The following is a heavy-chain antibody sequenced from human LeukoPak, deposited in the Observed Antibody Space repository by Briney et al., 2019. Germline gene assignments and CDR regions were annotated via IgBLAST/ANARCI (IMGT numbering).Heavy chain of an antibody. J-gene: IGHJ4*02. CDR1: GYRFTNYW. CDR2: IYSGDSDT. Sequence: GESLKISCKGSGYRFTNYWIGWVRQMPGKGLEWMGIIYSGDSDTRYSPSFEGQVTISADKSISTAYLQWSSLKASDTAMYYCARQFVGYNSSGYYFDSWGQGTLVTVSS. V-gene: IGHV5-51*01. D-gene: IGHD3-22*01. CDR3: ARQFVGYNSSGYYFDS.